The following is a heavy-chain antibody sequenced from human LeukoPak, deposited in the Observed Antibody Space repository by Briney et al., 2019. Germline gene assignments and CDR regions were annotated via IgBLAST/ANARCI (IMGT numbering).Heavy chain of an antibody. D-gene: IGHD6-13*01. Sequence: SETLSLTCTVSGGSISSYYWSWIRQPPGKGLEWIGYIYYSGSTNYNPSLKSRVTISVDTSKNQFSLRLSSVTAADTAVYYCARYSSSWYYFDYWGQGTLVTVSS. J-gene: IGHJ4*02. CDR2: IYYSGST. CDR1: GGSISSYY. CDR3: ARYSSSWYYFDY. V-gene: IGHV4-59*01.